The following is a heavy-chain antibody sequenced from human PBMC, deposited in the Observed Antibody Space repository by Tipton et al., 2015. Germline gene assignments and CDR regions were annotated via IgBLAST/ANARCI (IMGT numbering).Heavy chain of an antibody. D-gene: IGHD3-9*01. CDR2: IYYSGNT. Sequence: TLSLTCTVSGGSISSYYWSWIRQPPGKGLEWIGYIYYSGNTYYNPSLKSRVTISVDTSKNQFSLKLSSVTAADTAVYYCARLPPPELRYFDWLSHFDYWGQGTVVTVSS. CDR1: GGSISSYY. CDR3: ARLPPPELRYFDWLSHFDY. J-gene: IGHJ4*02. V-gene: IGHV4-59*04.